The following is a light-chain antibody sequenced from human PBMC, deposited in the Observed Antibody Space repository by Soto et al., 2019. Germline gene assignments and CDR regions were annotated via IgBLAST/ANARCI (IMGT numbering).Light chain of an antibody. Sequence: SYLLTQPPSVSVAPGMTARITCGGNNIGSKSEHWYQQKPGQAPVLVINYDSDRPSGIPERFSGSNSGNTATLTISRVEAEDEADYSCQVWDSSSDHPGVFGGGTKLTVL. CDR2: YDS. V-gene: IGLV3-21*04. CDR1: NIGSKS. CDR3: QVWDSSSDHPGV. J-gene: IGLJ2*01.